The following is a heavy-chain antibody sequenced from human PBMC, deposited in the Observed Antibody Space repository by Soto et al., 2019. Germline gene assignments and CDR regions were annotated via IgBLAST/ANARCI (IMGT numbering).Heavy chain of an antibody. CDR1: AFTFSSYR. Sequence: QVQLEESGGGVVQPGRSLRLSCAASAFTFSSYRIHWVRQAPGKGLDWVAVISYDASDKYYADSVKGRFTISRDNSKNTLYLQMNSLRAEDTAVYYCVKERYGQLWLEDYGMDVWGQGTTVTVSS. D-gene: IGHD5-18*01. CDR2: ISYDASDK. V-gene: IGHV3-30*18. CDR3: VKERYGQLWLEDYGMDV. J-gene: IGHJ6*02.